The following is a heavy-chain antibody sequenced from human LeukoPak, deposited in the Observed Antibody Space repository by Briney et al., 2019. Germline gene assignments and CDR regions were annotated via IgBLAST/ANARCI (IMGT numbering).Heavy chain of an antibody. V-gene: IGHV5-51*01. J-gene: IGHJ4*02. CDR1: GYSFTSYW. D-gene: IGHD6-13*01. CDR3: ARRVAAAGYYFDY. Sequence: GESLKISCKGSGYSFTSYWIGWVRQMPGKGLEWMGIIYPGDSDTRYSPSFQGQVTISADKSIGTAYLQWSSLKASDTAMYYCARRVAAAGYYFDYWGQGTLVTVSS. CDR2: IYPGDSDT.